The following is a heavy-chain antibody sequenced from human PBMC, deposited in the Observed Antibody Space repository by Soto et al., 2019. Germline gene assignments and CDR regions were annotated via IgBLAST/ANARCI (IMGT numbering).Heavy chain of an antibody. J-gene: IGHJ6*02. V-gene: IGHV1-69*06. CDR3: ARVTMVRGVIINYGMDV. CDR1: GGTFSSYA. CDR2: IIPIFGTA. Sequence: SVKVSCQASGGTFSSYAISWVRQAPGQGLEWMGGIIPIFGTANYAQKFQGRVTITADKSTSTAYMELSSLRSEDTAVYYCARVTMVRGVIINYGMDVWGQGTTVTVSS. D-gene: IGHD3-10*01.